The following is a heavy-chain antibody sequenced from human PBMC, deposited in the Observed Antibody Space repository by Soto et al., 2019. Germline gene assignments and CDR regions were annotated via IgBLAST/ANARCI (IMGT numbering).Heavy chain of an antibody. D-gene: IGHD4-17*01. CDR1: GGSFSSYY. CDR3: ARAYGLDAFDF. J-gene: IGHJ3*01. V-gene: IGHV4-59*08. CDR2: IFYSGST. Sequence: EXXSLTCRVSGGSFSSYYWSWLRQPPGKGLEWIGYIFYSGSTNYNPSLKSRVTISVDTSKNQFSLKLSYVTAADTAVYYCARAYGLDAFDFWGQGTMVTVSS.